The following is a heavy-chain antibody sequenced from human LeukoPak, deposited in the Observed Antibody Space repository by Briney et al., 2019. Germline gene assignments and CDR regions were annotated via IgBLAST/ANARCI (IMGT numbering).Heavy chain of an antibody. Sequence: SETLSLTCTVSGGSISSYYWSWIRQPAGKGLEWIGRIYTSGSTNYNPSLKSRVTMSVDTSKNQFSLKLSSVTAADTAVYYCARDYCSGGSCWSGDYWGQGTLVTASS. V-gene: IGHV4-4*07. CDR1: GGSISSYY. D-gene: IGHD2-15*01. CDR2: IYTSGST. CDR3: ARDYCSGGSCWSGDY. J-gene: IGHJ4*02.